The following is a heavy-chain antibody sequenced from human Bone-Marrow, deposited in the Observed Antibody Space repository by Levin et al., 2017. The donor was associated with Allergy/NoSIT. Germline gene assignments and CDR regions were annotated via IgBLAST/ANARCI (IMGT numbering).Heavy chain of an antibody. V-gene: IGHV4-39*02. D-gene: IGHD1-7*01. J-gene: IGHJ5*02. Sequence: ESLKISCPVSGGSIRDSSSFWAWIRQSPGKGLEWIGSIYYSGTTYDNPSLRSRVTISVDRSENSFSLRLSSVTAADTAVYYCVRGKSITAWNYFDPWGQGILVIVSS. CDR1: GGSIRDSSSF. CDR3: VRGKSITAWNYFDP. CDR2: IYYSGTT.